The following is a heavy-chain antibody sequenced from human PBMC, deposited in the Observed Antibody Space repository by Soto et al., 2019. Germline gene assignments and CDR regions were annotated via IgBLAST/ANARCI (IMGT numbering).Heavy chain of an antibody. D-gene: IGHD2-2*01. CDR1: GGSISSSSYF. CDR2: IYYSGST. V-gene: IGHV4-39*01. J-gene: IGHJ5*02. CDR3: ARLWSCSTTDCSPGA. Sequence: SETLSLTCSVSGGSISSSSYFWGWIRQPPGKGLEWIGSIYYSGSTYYNPSLKSRVTVSVDTSKNQFSLKVSSVTAADTAVYYCARLWSCSTTDCSPGASGQGTLVTVSS.